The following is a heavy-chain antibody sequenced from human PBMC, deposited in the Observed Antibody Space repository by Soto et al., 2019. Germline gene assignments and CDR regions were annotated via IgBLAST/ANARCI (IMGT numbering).Heavy chain of an antibody. J-gene: IGHJ1*01. V-gene: IGHV3-23*01. CDR3: ARDRFLTACSCCFT. D-gene: IGHD2-2*01. Sequence: EVLLLESGGGLVHPGGSLRLSCAGSGFSFRSYAIAWVRQAPGKGLEWVSAISGDAATTSYAESVKGRFAISRDNSKSTLYRQRSSLRVEDTAVYYCARDRFLTACSCCFTWGEWTLVTVSS. CDR2: ISGDAATT. CDR1: GFSFRSYA.